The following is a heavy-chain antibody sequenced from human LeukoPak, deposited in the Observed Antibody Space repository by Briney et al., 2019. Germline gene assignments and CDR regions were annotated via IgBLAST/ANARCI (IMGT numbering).Heavy chain of an antibody. CDR1: GYTFTSYD. Sequence: VASVKVSCKASGYTFTSYDINWVRQATGQGLEWMGWMNPNSGNTGYAQKFQGRATMTRNTSISTAYMELSSLRSEDTAVYYCARGDGFYCSSTSCYQMNWFDPWGQGTLVTVSS. V-gene: IGHV1-8*01. CDR3: ARGDGFYCSSTSCYQMNWFDP. D-gene: IGHD2-2*01. J-gene: IGHJ5*02. CDR2: MNPNSGNT.